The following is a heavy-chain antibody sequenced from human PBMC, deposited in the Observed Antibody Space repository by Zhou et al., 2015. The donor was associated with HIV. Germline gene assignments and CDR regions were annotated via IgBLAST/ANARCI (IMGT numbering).Heavy chain of an antibody. CDR1: GYTFTSYD. Sequence: QVQLVQSGAEVKKPGASVKVSCKGSGYTFTSYDINWVRQATGQGLEWMGWMNPNSGNTGYAQKFQGRVTMTRNTSISTAYMELSSLRSEDTAVYYCTRDRWLPQYYYYGMDVWGQGTTVTVSS. V-gene: IGHV1-8*01. J-gene: IGHJ6*02. CDR2: MNPNSGNT. CDR3: TRDRWLPQYYYYGMDV. D-gene: IGHD5-24*01.